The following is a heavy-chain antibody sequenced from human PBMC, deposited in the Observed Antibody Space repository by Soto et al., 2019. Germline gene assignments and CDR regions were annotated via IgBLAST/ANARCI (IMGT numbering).Heavy chain of an antibody. CDR3: AIVSSSLGLVNYCDY. J-gene: IGHJ4*02. CDR2: IYSSGST. D-gene: IGHD6-13*01. Sequence: QVQLPESGPGLVKPSETLSLTCTVYGGSVSSGSYYWSWIRQPPGKVLECIGYIYSSGSTNYNPSLKCRVTISVDTSKNQFSLKLSSVTAADTAVYYWAIVSSSLGLVNYCDYWRQGTLVTVSS. CDR1: GGSVSSGSYY. V-gene: IGHV4-61*01.